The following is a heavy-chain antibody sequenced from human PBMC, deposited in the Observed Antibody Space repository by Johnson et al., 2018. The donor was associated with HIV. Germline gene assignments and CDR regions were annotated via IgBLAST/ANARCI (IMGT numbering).Heavy chain of an antibody. Sequence: MQLVESGGGLVQPGGSLRLSCAASGFTFSSYAMSWVRQAPGKGLEWVSVIFSVGDVYYADSVKGRFTISRDNSKNTLYRQMNTLRAEDAAVYYCAKGWDPMTTVNTFAFDIWGQGTMVTVSS. D-gene: IGHD4-11*01. CDR1: GFTFSSYA. V-gene: IGHV3-23*03. J-gene: IGHJ3*02. CDR3: AKGWDPMTTVNTFAFDI. CDR2: IFSVGDV.